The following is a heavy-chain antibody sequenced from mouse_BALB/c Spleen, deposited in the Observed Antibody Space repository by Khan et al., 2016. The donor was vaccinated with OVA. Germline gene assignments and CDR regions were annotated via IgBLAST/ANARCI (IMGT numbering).Heavy chain of an antibody. D-gene: IGHD2-2*01. Sequence: VQLQQAGAELVRSGASVKLSCPASGFNIKDYYMHWVKQRPEQGLEWIGWIDPENGDTEYAPQFQDRATMHADTSSNTAYLQFSSLTSEDTAVYYCNTGDGYAAWFAYWGQGTLVTVSA. CDR2: IDPENGDT. CDR3: NTGDGYAAWFAY. J-gene: IGHJ3*01. CDR1: GFNIKDYY. V-gene: IGHV14-4*02.